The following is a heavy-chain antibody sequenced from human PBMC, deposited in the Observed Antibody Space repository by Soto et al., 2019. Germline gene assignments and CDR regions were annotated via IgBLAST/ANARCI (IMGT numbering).Heavy chain of an antibody. Sequence: EVQLVESGGGLVQPGGSLRLSCAASGFTFSSYWMSWVRQAPGKGLEWVAHIKQDGSEKYYVDSVKGRFTISRDTAKNSLYLQMNSLRAEDTAVYYCARSSASAFDIWGQGTMVTVAS. V-gene: IGHV3-7*03. CDR1: GFTFSSYW. CDR2: IKQDGSEK. CDR3: ARSSASAFDI. J-gene: IGHJ3*02.